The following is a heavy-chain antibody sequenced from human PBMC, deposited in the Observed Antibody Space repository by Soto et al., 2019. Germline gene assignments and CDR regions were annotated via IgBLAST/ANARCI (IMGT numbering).Heavy chain of an antibody. Sequence: SETLSLTCTVSGGSISSYYWSWIRQPPGKGLEWIGNIYHSGNTYYNPSLKSRVIISVDTSKNQFSLKLTSVTAADTAVYYCARVDSSSWNWVLDYWGRGTLVTVSS. D-gene: IGHD6-13*01. CDR1: GGSISSYY. V-gene: IGHV4-59*08. CDR3: ARVDSSSWNWVLDY. CDR2: IYHSGNT. J-gene: IGHJ4*02.